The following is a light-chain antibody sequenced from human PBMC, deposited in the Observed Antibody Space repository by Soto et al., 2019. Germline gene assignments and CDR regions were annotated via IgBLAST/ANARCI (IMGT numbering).Light chain of an antibody. CDR2: DAS. J-gene: IGKJ5*01. V-gene: IGKV3-11*01. CDR3: QLLSNWLSIT. Sequence: EIVFTQYPLTLFLSPGERATLSCMATQSVRSYLAWYQQKPGQAPRLLIYDASKRATGIPARFSGSGSGTDFTLTINSLEPEDFAVYYCQLLSNWLSITFGQGRLLE. CDR1: QSVRSY.